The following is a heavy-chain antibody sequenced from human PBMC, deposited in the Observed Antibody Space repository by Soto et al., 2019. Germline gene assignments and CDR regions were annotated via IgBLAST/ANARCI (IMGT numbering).Heavy chain of an antibody. V-gene: IGHV4-30-2*01. D-gene: IGHD3-3*01. CDR3: ARSYDFWSGSPGYYGMDV. Sequence: SETLSLTCAVSGGSISSGGYSWSWIRQPPGKGLEWIGYIYHSGSTYYNPSLKSRVTISVDRSKNQFSLKLSSVTAADTAVYYCARSYDFWSGSPGYYGMDVWGQGTTVTSP. CDR2: IYHSGST. CDR1: GGSISSGGYS. J-gene: IGHJ6*02.